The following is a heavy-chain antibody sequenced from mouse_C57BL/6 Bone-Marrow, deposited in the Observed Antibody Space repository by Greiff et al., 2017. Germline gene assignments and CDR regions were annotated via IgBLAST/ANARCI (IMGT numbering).Heavy chain of an antibody. J-gene: IGHJ4*01. CDR3: ARSPTYYSNSYAMDY. CDR1: GFTFTDYY. V-gene: IGHV7-3*01. CDR2: IRNKANGYTT. Sequence: EVKLMESGGGLVQPGGSLSLSCAASGFTFTDYYMSWVRQPPGKALEWLGFIRNKANGYTTEYSASVKGRFTISRDNSQSILYLQMNALRAEDSATYYCARSPTYYSNSYAMDYWGQGTTVTVSS. D-gene: IGHD2-5*01.